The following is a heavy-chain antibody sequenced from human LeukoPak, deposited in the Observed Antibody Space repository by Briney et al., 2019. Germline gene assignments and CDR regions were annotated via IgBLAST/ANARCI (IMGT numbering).Heavy chain of an antibody. V-gene: IGHV4-59*01. CDR3: ARGSWGPAGMRFDS. Sequence: SETLSLTCTVSGGSISNYYWTWIRQPPGKGLEWIGYIYYSGSTNYNPSLKSRVTISVDTSKNQFSLKLSSVTAADTAVYYCARGSWGPAGMRFDSWGQGTLVTVSS. CDR2: IYYSGST. J-gene: IGHJ4*02. D-gene: IGHD2-2*01. CDR1: GGSISNYY.